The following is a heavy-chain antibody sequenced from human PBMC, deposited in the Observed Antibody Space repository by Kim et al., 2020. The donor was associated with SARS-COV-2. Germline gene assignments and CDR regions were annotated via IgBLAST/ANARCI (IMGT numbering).Heavy chain of an antibody. V-gene: IGHV4-59*01. CDR3: ARNAYGDYAFSY. J-gene: IGHJ4*02. Sequence: YNPSLKSRVTKSVDTSKNQFSLKLSSVTAADTAVYYCARNAYGDYAFSYWGQGTLVTVSS. D-gene: IGHD4-17*01.